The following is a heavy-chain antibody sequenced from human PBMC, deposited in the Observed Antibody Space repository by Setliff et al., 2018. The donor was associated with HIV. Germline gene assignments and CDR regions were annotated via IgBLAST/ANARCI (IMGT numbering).Heavy chain of an antibody. Sequence: PGGSLRLSCAASGLTDTYNYMSWVRQAPGKGLEWVSVIYAGGSTYYADSVKGRFTISRDNSKNTLYLQMNSLRAEDTAVYYCAKQYSMYYYYYMDVWGKGTTVTVSS. J-gene: IGHJ6*03. D-gene: IGHD6-6*01. CDR2: IYAGGST. CDR1: GLTDTYNY. V-gene: IGHV3-53*01. CDR3: AKQYSMYYYYYMDV.